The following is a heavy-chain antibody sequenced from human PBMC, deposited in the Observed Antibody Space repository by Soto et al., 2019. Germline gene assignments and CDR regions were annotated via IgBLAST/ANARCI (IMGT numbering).Heavy chain of an antibody. CDR2: ISGSGGST. CDR1: GFTFSSYA. CDR3: AKSPQKIYSSGWPYYFDY. J-gene: IGHJ4*02. V-gene: IGHV3-23*01. Sequence: TGGSLRLSCAASGFTFSSYAMSWVRQAPGKGLEWVSAISGSGGSTYYADSVKGRFTISRDNSKNTLYLQMNSLRAEDTAVYYCAKSPQKIYSSGWPYYFDYWGQGTLVTVSS. D-gene: IGHD6-19*01.